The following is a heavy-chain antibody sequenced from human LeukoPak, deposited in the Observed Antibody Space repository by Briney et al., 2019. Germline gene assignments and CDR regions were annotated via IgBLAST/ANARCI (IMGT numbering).Heavy chain of an antibody. CDR1: GGSISSYY. CDR2: ISYSGSS. D-gene: IGHD2-8*01. Sequence: PSETLSLTCTASGGSISSYYWSWIRQPPRKALEWIGFISYSGSSNYNPSLKSRVTTSLDTSKNQFALKLSSVTAADTAVYYCARHRDCSNGICYLSYFHAWGQGTLVTVSS. V-gene: IGHV4-59*08. J-gene: IGHJ4*02. CDR3: ARHRDCSNGICYLSYFHA.